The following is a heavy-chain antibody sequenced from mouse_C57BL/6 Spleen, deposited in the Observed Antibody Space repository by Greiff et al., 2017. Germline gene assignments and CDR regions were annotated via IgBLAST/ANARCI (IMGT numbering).Heavy chain of an antibody. J-gene: IGHJ2*01. Sequence: EVMLVESGGDLVKPGGSLKLSCAASGFTFSSYCMSWVRQTPDKRLEWVATISSGGSYTYYPDSVKGRFTISRDNAKNTLYLQMSSLKSEDTAMYYGAIQYSNQERYYFDYWGQGTTVTVSS. D-gene: IGHD2-5*01. CDR3: AIQYSNQERYYFDY. CDR2: ISSGGSYT. V-gene: IGHV5-6*01. CDR1: GFTFSSYC.